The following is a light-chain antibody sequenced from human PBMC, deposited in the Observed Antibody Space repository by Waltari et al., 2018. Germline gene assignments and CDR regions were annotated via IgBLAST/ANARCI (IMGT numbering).Light chain of an antibody. CDR1: SSNIGGNA. J-gene: IGLJ2*01. CDR2: YDD. V-gene: IGLV1-36*01. Sequence: QSVLIQPPSVSGAPRQRVTISCSGSSSNIGGNAVNWYQQFPGKTPKLLIHYDDQLASGVSYRFSGSKSGTSASLAISGLQSEDEGDYYCASWDDSLNGWIFGGGTKLTVL. CDR3: ASWDDSLNGWI.